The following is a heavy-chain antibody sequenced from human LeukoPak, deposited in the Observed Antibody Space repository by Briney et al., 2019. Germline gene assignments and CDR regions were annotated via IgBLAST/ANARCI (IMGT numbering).Heavy chain of an antibody. CDR3: AREGEGSSGYYHYFDY. CDR1: GYTFTSYG. CDR2: ISAYNGNT. D-gene: IGHD3-22*01. J-gene: IGHJ4*02. Sequence: GASVTVSCKASGYTFTSYGISWVRQGPGQGLELMGWISAYNGNTNYAQKLQGRVTMTTDTSTSTAYMELRSLRSDDTAVYYCAREGEGSSGYYHYFDYWGQGTLVTVSS. V-gene: IGHV1-18*01.